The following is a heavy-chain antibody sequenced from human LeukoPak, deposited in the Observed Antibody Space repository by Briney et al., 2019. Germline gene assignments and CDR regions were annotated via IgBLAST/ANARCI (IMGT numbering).Heavy chain of an antibody. CDR2: IYYSGST. D-gene: IGHD5-18*01. J-gene: IGHJ5*02. V-gene: IGHV4-39*07. CDR3: ARDDAAMVHNWFDP. CDR1: GVSISSSNSY. Sequence: SETLSLTCTVSGVSISSSNSYWGWIRQPPGTGLEWIGSIYYSGSTYYNPSLRSRVTISVDTSKNQFSLKLSSVTAADTAVYYCARDDAAMVHNWFDPWGQGTLVTVSS.